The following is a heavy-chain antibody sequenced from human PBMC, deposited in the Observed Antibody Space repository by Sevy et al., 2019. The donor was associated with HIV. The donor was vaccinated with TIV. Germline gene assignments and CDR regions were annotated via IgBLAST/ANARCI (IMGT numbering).Heavy chain of an antibody. CDR1: GYTFTSYG. CDR2: INPKNGNT. D-gene: IGHD2-8*01. J-gene: IGHJ6*02. Sequence: ASVKVSCKASGYTFTSYGITWVRQAPGQGLEWMGWINPKNGNTKYAQKFQGRLTMTTDTSTSKVYMELRSLRSDDTAIYYCARTYCTNGVCYYYYGMDVWGQGTTVTVSS. CDR3: ARTYCTNGVCYYYYGMDV. V-gene: IGHV1-18*04.